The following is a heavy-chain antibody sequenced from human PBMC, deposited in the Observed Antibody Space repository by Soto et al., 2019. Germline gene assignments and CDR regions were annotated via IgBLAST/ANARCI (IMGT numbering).Heavy chain of an antibody. D-gene: IGHD4-4*01. CDR1: GGSISSYY. Sequence: SETLSLTCTVCGGSISSYYWSWIRQPPGKGLEWIGYIYYSGSTNYNPSLKSRVTISVDTSKNQFSLKLSSVTAADTAVYYCARDGDYSNYERYFDYWGQGTLVTVSS. CDR3: ARDGDYSNYERYFDY. V-gene: IGHV4-59*01. J-gene: IGHJ4*02. CDR2: IYYSGST.